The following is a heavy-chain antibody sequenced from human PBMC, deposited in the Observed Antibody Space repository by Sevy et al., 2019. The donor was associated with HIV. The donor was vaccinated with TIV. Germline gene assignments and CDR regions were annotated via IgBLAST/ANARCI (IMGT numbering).Heavy chain of an antibody. V-gene: IGHV3-23*01. D-gene: IGHD3-22*01. CDR1: GYSFSSYA. J-gene: IGHJ4*02. Sequence: GGSLRLSCVVSGYSFSSYAISWVRQAPGKGLEWVSAISGSGGSTYYADSVKGRFTISRDNSKNTLYLQMNSLRAEDTAVYYCVRSEDYYDSSGLYYFDYWGQGTLVTVSS. CDR3: VRSEDYYDSSGLYYFDY. CDR2: ISGSGGST.